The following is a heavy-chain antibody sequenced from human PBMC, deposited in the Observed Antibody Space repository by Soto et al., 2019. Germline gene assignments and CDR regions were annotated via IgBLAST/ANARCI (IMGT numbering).Heavy chain of an antibody. CDR2: IWSDGYNK. CDR1: GFTFNSYG. V-gene: IGHV3-33*01. Sequence: PGGSLRLSCAASGFTFNSYGMHWVRQAPGKGLEWMAVIWSDGYNKYYADSVKGRFTISRDNSKNTLYLQMNSLRAEDTAVYYCARASYGDYVQVGAFDIWGQGTMVTVSS. D-gene: IGHD4-17*01. CDR3: ARASYGDYVQVGAFDI. J-gene: IGHJ3*02.